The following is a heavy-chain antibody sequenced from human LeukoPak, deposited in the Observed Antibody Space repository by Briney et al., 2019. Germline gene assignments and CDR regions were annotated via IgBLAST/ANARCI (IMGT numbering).Heavy chain of an antibody. CDR1: GFTFNKHW. CDR2: IREDGTEK. Sequence: GGSLRLSCAASGFTFNKHWMSWICQAPGKGLEWVATIREDGTEKEYVDSVKGRFTISRDNAKNSLYLQMNSLRAEDTAVYYCARLDIVVVVALDYWGQGTLVTVSS. V-gene: IGHV3-7*01. J-gene: IGHJ4*02. CDR3: ARLDIVVVVALDY. D-gene: IGHD2-15*01.